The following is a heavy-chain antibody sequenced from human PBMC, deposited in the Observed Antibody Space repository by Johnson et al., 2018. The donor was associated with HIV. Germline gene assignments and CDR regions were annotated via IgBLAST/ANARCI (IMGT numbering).Heavy chain of an antibody. J-gene: IGHJ3*01. CDR1: GFTFDDYA. Sequence: VQLVESGGGLVQPGRSLRLSCAASGFTFDDYAMHWVRQAPGKGLEWVSGISWNSGSMGYADSVKGRFTISRDNAKYTVDLQMNSLRVEDTAVYYCAKVDCGGDTCAGYDPFDLWGQGTLVTVSS. V-gene: IGHV3-9*01. CDR3: AKVDCGGDTCAGYDPFDL. D-gene: IGHD2-21*01. CDR2: ISWNSGSM.